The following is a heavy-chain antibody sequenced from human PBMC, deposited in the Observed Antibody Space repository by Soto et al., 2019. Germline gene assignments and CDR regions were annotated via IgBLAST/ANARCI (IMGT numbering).Heavy chain of an antibody. J-gene: IGHJ6*02. CDR3: ARDLHDGNYGDYSYGMDV. D-gene: IGHD4-17*01. V-gene: IGHV3-21*01. Sequence: KAGGSLRLSCAASGFTFSSYSMNWVRQAPGKGLEWVSSISSSSSYIYYADSVKGRFTISRDNAKNSLYLQMNSLRAEDTAVYYCARDLHDGNYGDYSYGMDVWGQGTTVTVSS. CDR1: GFTFSSYS. CDR2: ISSSSSYI.